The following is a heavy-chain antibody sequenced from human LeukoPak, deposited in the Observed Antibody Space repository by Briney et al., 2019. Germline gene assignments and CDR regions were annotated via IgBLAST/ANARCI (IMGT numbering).Heavy chain of an antibody. V-gene: IGHV2-5*01. CDR2: IYWNDDK. Sequence: ESGPTLVNPTQTLTLTCTFSGFSLSISGAGVGWIRQPPGKALEWLALIYWNDDKRYSPSLKSRLTITKDTSKNQVVLTMTNMDPVDTATYYCAHREDTATLDYWGQGTLVTVSS. CDR1: GFSLSISGAG. CDR3: AHREDTATLDY. D-gene: IGHD5-18*01. J-gene: IGHJ4*02.